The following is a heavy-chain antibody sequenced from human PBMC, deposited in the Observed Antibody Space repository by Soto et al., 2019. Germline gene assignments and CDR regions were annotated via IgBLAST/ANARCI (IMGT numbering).Heavy chain of an antibody. CDR1: GFTFSSYA. Sequence: PGGSLRLSCAASGFTFSSYAMHWVRQAPGKGLEWVAVISYDGSNKYYADSVKGRFTISRDNSKNTLYLQMNSLRAEDTAIYYCVRESAASGPNWFETWGPGALVTVSS. J-gene: IGHJ5*02. CDR3: VRESAASGPNWFET. V-gene: IGHV3-30-3*01. CDR2: ISYDGSNK. D-gene: IGHD6-13*01.